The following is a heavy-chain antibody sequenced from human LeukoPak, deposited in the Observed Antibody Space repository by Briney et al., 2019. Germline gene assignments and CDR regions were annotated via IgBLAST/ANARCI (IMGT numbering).Heavy chain of an antibody. V-gene: IGHV4-4*07. Sequence: SETLSLTCTVSGGSISSYYWSWIRQPAGKGLEWIGRIYTSGSTNYNPSLKSRVTISVDTSKKQFSLNLSSVTAADTAVYYCAREGEAAAAPNWFDPWGQGTLVTVSS. CDR1: GGSISSYY. J-gene: IGHJ5*02. D-gene: IGHD6-13*01. CDR2: IYTSGST. CDR3: AREGEAAAAPNWFDP.